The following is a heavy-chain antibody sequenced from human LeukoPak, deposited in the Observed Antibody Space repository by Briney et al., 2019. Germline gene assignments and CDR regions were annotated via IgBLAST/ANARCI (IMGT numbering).Heavy chain of an antibody. V-gene: IGHV3-7*01. CDR1: GFTFSSYW. J-gene: IGHJ6*03. D-gene: IGHD6-13*01. CDR2: IKQDGSEK. CDR3: AREGAAAGFYYYYYMDV. Sequence: PGGSLRLSCAASGFTFSSYWMSWVRQAPGKGLEWVANIKQDGSEKKYVDSVKGRFTISRDNAKNSLYLQMNSLRAEDTAVYYCAREGAAAGFYYYYYMDVWGKGTTVTVSS.